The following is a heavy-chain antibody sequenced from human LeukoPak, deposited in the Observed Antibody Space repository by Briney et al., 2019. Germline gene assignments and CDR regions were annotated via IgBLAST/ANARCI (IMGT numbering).Heavy chain of an antibody. Sequence: SETLSLTCAVYGGSFSSYYWSWIRQPPGKGREWIGEINHSGSTNYNPSLKSRVTISVDTSKNQFFLKLSSVTAADTAVYYCARHWPLAWDYWGQGTLVTVSS. J-gene: IGHJ4*02. D-gene: IGHD3-16*01. CDR2: INHSGST. CDR3: ARHWPLAWDY. CDR1: GGSFSSYY. V-gene: IGHV4-34*01.